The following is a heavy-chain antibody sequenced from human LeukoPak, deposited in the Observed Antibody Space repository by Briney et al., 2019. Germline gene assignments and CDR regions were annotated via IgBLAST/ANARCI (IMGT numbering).Heavy chain of an antibody. V-gene: IGHV4-61*02. D-gene: IGHD5-12*01. CDR3: ARDYDYDDYFDY. J-gene: IGHJ4*02. CDR2: IY. Sequence: SETLSLTCTVSGGSISSGSYYWSWIRQPAGKGLEWIGRIYRVTISVDTSKNQLSLKLSSVTAADTAVYYCARDYDYDDYFDYWGQGTLVTVSS. CDR1: GGSISSGSYY.